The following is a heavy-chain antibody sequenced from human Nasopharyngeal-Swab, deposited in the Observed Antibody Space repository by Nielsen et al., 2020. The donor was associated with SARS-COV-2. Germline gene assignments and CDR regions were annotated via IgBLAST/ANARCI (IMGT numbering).Heavy chain of an antibody. Sequence: SVKVSCKVSGYTLTELSMHWVRQAPGQGLEWMGRIIPILGIANYAQKFQGRVTITADKSTSTAYMELSSLRSEDTAVYYCARAHNWNDYGNWFDPWGQGTLVTVSS. V-gene: IGHV1-69*04. D-gene: IGHD1-20*01. CDR3: ARAHNWNDYGNWFDP. J-gene: IGHJ5*02. CDR1: GYTLTELS. CDR2: IIPILGIA.